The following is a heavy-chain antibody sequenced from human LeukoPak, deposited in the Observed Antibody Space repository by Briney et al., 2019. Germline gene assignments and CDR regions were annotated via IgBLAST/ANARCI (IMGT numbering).Heavy chain of an antibody. CDR1: GFTFSDSY. D-gene: IGHD1-1*01. V-gene: IGHV3-11*06. CDR2: ISSSSSDT. Sequence: TPGGSLRLSCAASGFTFSDSYMSWIRQTPGKGLEWLSYISSSSSDTNYADSVKGRFTISRDNAKNSLYLQMNSLRAEDTAVYYCARGSRTIGLGDDYWGQGTLVTVSS. J-gene: IGHJ4*02. CDR3: ARGSRTIGLGDDY.